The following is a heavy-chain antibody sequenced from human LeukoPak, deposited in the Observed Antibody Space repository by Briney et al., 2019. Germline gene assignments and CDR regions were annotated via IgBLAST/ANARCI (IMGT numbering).Heavy chain of an antibody. D-gene: IGHD3-16*01. CDR1: GFTFDDYA. CDR2: ISWNSGSI. J-gene: IGHJ4*02. CDR3: AKEDRRGRHFDY. Sequence: GGSLRLSCAASGFTFDDYATHWVRQAPGKGLEWVSGISWNSGSIGYADSVKGRFTISRDNAKNSLYLQMNSLRAEDTALYYCAKEDRRGRHFDYWGQGTLVTVSS. V-gene: IGHV3-9*01.